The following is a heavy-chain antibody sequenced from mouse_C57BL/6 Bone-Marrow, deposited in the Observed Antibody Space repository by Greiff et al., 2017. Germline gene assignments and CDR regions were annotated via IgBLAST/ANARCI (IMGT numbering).Heavy chain of an antibody. V-gene: IGHV3-6*01. CDR2: ISYDGSN. Sequence: DVKLVESGPGLVKPSQSLSLTCSVTGYSITSGYYWNWIRQFPGNKLEWMGYISYDGSNNYNPSLKNRISITRDTSKNQFFLKLNSVTTEDTATXYCARQLRPAGFAYWGQGTLVTVSA. D-gene: IGHD3-2*02. J-gene: IGHJ3*01. CDR1: GYSITSGYY. CDR3: ARQLRPAGFAY.